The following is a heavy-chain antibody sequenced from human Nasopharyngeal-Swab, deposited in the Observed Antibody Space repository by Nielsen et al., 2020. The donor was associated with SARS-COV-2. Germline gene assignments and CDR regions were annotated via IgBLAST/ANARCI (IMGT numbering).Heavy chain of an antibody. V-gene: IGHV1-3*01. D-gene: IGHD2-15*01. CDR1: GYTFTSYV. CDR2: VNAANGNT. J-gene: IGHJ5*02. CDR3: ARDRSVGYCSGGSCYSGFDQ. Sequence: ASVKVSCKAYGYTFTSYVMHWVRQAPGQSLEWMGWVNAANGNTKYSQKFRDRVTIVRETPAKIAYMELSSPRSEDTAVYYCARDRSVGYCSGGSCYSGFDQWGQGTLVTVSS.